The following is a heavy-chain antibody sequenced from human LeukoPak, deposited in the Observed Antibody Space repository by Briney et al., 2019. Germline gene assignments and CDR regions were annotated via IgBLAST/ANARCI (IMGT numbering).Heavy chain of an antibody. CDR2: ISSSSSTI. D-gene: IGHD1-26*01. J-gene: IGHJ4*02. Sequence: GGSLRLSCAASGFTFTSYSMSWVRQAPGNGLEWVSYISSSSSTIYYADSVKGRFTISRDNAKNSLYLQMSSLTAADTAVYYCAKDRSIGTYYTFDHWGQGTLVTVSS. CDR1: GFTFTSYS. CDR3: AKDRSIGTYYTFDH. V-gene: IGHV3-48*01.